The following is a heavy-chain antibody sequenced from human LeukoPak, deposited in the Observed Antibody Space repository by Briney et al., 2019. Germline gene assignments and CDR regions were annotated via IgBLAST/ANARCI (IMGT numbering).Heavy chain of an antibody. J-gene: IGHJ4*02. D-gene: IGHD3-10*01. V-gene: IGHV3-21*01. CDR2: ISSSSSYI. CDR1: GFTFSSYS. Sequence: PGGSLRLSCAASGFTFSSYSMNWVRQAPGKGLEWVSSISSSSSYIYYADSVKGRFTISRDNAKNSLYLQMNSLRAEDTAVYYCARAQDMVRGVIIRYFDYWGQGTLVTVSS. CDR3: ARAQDMVRGVIIRYFDY.